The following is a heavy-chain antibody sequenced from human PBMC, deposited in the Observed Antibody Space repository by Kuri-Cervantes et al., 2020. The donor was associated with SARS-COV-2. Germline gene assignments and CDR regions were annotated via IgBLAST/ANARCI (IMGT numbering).Heavy chain of an antibody. D-gene: IGHD2-2*01. CDR3: AREDIVVVPAYYDDAFDI. V-gene: IGHV1-46*01. Sequence: ASVEVSCKASGYTFTSYYMHWVRQAPGQGLEWMGIINPSGGSTSYAQKFQGRVTMTRDTSTSTVYMELSSLRSEDTAVYYCAREDIVVVPAYYDDAFDIWGQGTMVTVSS. J-gene: IGHJ3*02. CDR2: INPSGGST. CDR1: GYTFTSYY.